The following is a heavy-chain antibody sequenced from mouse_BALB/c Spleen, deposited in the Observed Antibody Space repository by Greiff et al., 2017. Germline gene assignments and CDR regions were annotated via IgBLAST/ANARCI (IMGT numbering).Heavy chain of an antibody. CDR2: IDPSDSET. D-gene: IGHD2-3*01. Sequence: VQLQQSGPQLVRPGASVKISCKASGYSFTSYWMHWVKQRPGQGLEWIGMIDPSDSETRLNQKFKDKATLTVDKSSSTAYMQLSSPTSEDSAVYYCARGWLLRGYFDYWGQGTTLTVSS. J-gene: IGHJ2*01. CDR3: ARGWLLRGYFDY. CDR1: GYSFTSYW. V-gene: IGHV1S127*01.